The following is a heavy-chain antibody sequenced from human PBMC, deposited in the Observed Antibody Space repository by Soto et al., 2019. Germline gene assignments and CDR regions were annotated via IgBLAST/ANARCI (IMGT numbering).Heavy chain of an antibody. Sequence: ASVKVSCKSSGYTFTSYGSSWVRRAPGQGLEGMGWISAYNGNTNYAQKLQGRGTMTTDTSTSTAYMELRSLRSDDTAVYYCARDLHIAVANKPLDYWGQGTLVNVSS. CDR1: GYTFTSYG. CDR2: ISAYNGNT. D-gene: IGHD6-19*01. J-gene: IGHJ4*02. V-gene: IGHV1-18*01. CDR3: ARDLHIAVANKPLDY.